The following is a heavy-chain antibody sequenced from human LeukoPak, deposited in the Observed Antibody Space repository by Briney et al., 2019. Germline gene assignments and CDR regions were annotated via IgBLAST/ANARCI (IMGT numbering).Heavy chain of an antibody. Sequence: PGGSLRLSCATSGCTFSNYWMSWVRQAPGKGPEWVANIKEDGSEKNYVDSVKGRFTVSRDNAKNSLYLQMNSLRGDDAAIYYCARDWGAAGLWDYWGQGTLVTVSS. D-gene: IGHD6-13*01. CDR2: IKEDGSEK. CDR3: ARDWGAAGLWDY. J-gene: IGHJ4*02. V-gene: IGHV3-7*05. CDR1: GCTFSNYW.